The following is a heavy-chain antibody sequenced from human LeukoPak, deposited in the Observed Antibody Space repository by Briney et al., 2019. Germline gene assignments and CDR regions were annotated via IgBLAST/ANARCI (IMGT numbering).Heavy chain of an antibody. J-gene: IGHJ4*02. D-gene: IGHD6-13*01. Sequence: ASVKVSCKASGYTFTGYYMHWVRQAPGQGLVWMGWINPNSGGTNYAQKFQGRVTMTRDTSISTAYMELSRLRSDDTAVYYCAREDTAAAVYYFDYWGQGTLVTVSS. CDR3: AREDTAAAVYYFDY. CDR2: INPNSGGT. CDR1: GYTFTGYY. V-gene: IGHV1-2*02.